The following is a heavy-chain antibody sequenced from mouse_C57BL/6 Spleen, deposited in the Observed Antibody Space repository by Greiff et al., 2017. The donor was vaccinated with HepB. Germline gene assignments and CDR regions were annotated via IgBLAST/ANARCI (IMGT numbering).Heavy chain of an antibody. CDR1: GFTFSSYA. Sequence: EVNVVESGGGLVKPGGSLKLSCAASGFTFSSYAMSWVRQTPEKRLEWVATISDGGSYTYYPDNVKGRFTISRDNAKNNLYLQMSHLKSEDTAMYYCARGGTVVAGNYFDYWGQGTTLTVSS. CDR2: ISDGGSYT. J-gene: IGHJ2*01. D-gene: IGHD1-1*01. V-gene: IGHV5-4*03. CDR3: ARGGTVVAGNYFDY.